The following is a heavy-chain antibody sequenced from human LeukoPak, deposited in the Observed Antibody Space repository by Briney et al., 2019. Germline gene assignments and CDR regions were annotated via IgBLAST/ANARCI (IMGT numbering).Heavy chain of an antibody. D-gene: IGHD3-3*01. CDR1: GYTFTSYG. V-gene: IGHV1-18*01. J-gene: IGHJ4*02. CDR2: ISAYNGNT. CDR3: ARDTRLRFLEWLLSGDGGEYYFDY. Sequence: ASVKVSCKASGYTFTSYGISWVRQAPGQGLEWMGWISAYNGNTNYAQKLQGRVTMTTDTSTSTAYMELRSLRSDDTAVYYCARDTRLRFLEWLLSGDGGEYYFDYWGQGTLVTVFS.